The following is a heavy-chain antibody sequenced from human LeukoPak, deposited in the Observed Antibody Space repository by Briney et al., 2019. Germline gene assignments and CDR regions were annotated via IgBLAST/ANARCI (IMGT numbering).Heavy chain of an antibody. CDR1: GFSLSTSGMG. CDR2: IYWDDGK. V-gene: IGHV2-5*02. CDR3: AHRPNTFGYNCFDP. J-gene: IGHJ5*02. D-gene: IGHD3-16*01. Sequence: SGPTLVNPTQTLTLTCTFSGFSLSTSGMGVGWIRQPPGKALEWLALIYWDDGKRYSPSLKSRLTITKDTSKNQVVLTMTNMDPVDTATYYCAHRPNTFGYNCFDPWGQGTLVTVSS.